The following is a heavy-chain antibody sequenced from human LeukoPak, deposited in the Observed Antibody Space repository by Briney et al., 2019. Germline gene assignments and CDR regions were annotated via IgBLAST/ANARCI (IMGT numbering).Heavy chain of an antibody. CDR2: IYSGGST. J-gene: IGHJ3*02. CDR3: ARSRGPDDAFDI. CDR1: GFTVSSNY. Sequence: GGSLRLSCVASGFTVSSNYMSWVRQAPGKGLEWVSVIYSGGSTYYADSVKGRFTISRDNSKNTLYLQMNSLRAEDTAVYYCARSRGPDDAFDIWGQGTMVTVSS. V-gene: IGHV3-53*01.